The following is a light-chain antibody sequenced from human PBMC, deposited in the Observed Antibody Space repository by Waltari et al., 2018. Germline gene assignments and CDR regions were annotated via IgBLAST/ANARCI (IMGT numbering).Light chain of an antibody. V-gene: IGKV1-16*01. CDR2: AAS. CDR1: QDIGDF. J-gene: IGKJ4*01. Sequence: DIQMTHSPSSLTASVGDRVTITCRASQDIGDFLVWFQARPGKAPKSLIYAASTLQGGVPSRFSGSGSGTDFTLTISSLQPEDSGTYYCQQYQDYPHTFGGGTRVEVK. CDR3: QQYQDYPHT.